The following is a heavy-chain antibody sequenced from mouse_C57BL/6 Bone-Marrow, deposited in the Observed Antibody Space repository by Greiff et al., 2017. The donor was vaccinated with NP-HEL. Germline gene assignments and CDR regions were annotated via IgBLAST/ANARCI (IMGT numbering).Heavy chain of an antibody. Sequence: QVQLQQSGAELVRPGTSVKVSCKASGYAFTNYLIEWVKQRPGQGLEWIGVINPGSGGTNYTEKFKGKATMTADKSSSTAYMQIRSLTSEDSDIYFCARRTGNCMGDAMDYWGQGTSVTVSS. CDR2: INPGSGGT. D-gene: IGHD2-1*01. CDR3: ARRTGNCMGDAMDY. V-gene: IGHV1-54*01. J-gene: IGHJ4*01. CDR1: GYAFTNYL.